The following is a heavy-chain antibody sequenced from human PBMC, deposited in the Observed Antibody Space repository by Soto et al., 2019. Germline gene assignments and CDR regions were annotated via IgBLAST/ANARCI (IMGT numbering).Heavy chain of an antibody. Sequence: ASVKVSCKAAGYTFNAYSVHWVRQAPGQRLEWMGMINPSCDTTTYAQNFQGRVTMTRDTSTTTVYMELRGLRSEDTAVYYCARDWALDSWGEGTLVTVSS. CDR3: ARDWALDS. D-gene: IGHD7-27*01. CDR2: INPSCDTT. V-gene: IGHV1-46*02. CDR1: GYTFNAYS. J-gene: IGHJ4*02.